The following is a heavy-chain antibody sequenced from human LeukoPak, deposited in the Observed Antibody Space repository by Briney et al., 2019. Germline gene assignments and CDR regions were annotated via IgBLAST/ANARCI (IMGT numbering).Heavy chain of an antibody. CDR3: AKVSSGGFDY. CDR2: IRYDGSNK. CDR1: GFTFSIYG. J-gene: IGHJ4*02. D-gene: IGHD2-15*01. Sequence: YPGGSLRLSCAPSGFTFSIYGMHSVRQAPGKGLEWVAFIRYDGSNKYYADSVNGRFTISRDNSKNTLYLQMNSLRAEDTAVYYCAKVSSGGFDYWGQGSLVTVSS. V-gene: IGHV3-30*02.